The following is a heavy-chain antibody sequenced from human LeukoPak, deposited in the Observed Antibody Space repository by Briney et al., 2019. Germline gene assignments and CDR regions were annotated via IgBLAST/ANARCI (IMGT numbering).Heavy chain of an antibody. V-gene: IGHV4-59*08. CDR1: GGSISSYY. CDR2: IYYTGST. D-gene: IGHD5-18*01. CDR3: ARSRWDTTLVPIDY. J-gene: IGHJ4*02. Sequence: SETLSLTCTVSGGSISSYYWSWIRRPPGKGLEWIGYIYYTGSTNYNPSLKSRVTISVNTSKNQFSLKLSSVTAADTAVYYCARSRWDTTLVPIDYWGQGTLVTVSS.